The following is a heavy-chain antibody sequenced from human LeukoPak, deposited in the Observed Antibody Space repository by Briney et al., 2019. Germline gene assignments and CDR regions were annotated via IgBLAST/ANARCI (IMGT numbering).Heavy chain of an antibody. V-gene: IGHV1-2*02. J-gene: IGHJ4*02. D-gene: IGHD3-3*01. CDR2: INPNSGGK. Sequence: ASVKVSCKASGYTFTGYYMHWVRQAPGQGLEWMGWINPNSGGKNYAQEFQGRVTMTRDTSISTAYMERSRLRADDTAVYYCASGDFWSGYSFDYWGQGTLVTVSS. CDR3: ASGDFWSGYSFDY. CDR1: GYTFTGYY.